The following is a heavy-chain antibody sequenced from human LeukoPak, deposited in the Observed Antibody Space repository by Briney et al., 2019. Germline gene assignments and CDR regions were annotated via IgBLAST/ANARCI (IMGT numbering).Heavy chain of an antibody. CDR3: VKDKIGGDGKWDFDL. CDR1: GFTFSGSA. D-gene: IGHD3-16*01. J-gene: IGHJ2*01. Sequence: GGSLRLSCAASGFTFSGSAMHWVRQASGKGLEWVGRIRSKANSYATAYAASVKGRFTISRDDSKNTLYLQMDSLRVDDTATFYCVKDKIGGDGKWDFDLWGRGTLVTVSS. CDR2: IRSKANSYAT. V-gene: IGHV3-73*01.